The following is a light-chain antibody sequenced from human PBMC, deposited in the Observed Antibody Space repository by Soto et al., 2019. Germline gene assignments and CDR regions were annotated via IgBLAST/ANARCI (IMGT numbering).Light chain of an antibody. CDR1: SSDVGGYNF. CDR2: DVN. Sequence: QSALTQPASVSGSPGQSITISCTGTSSDVGGYNFVSWFQQHPGKAPKLLIYDVNSRPSGVSDRFSGSKSGNTASLTISGLQAEDEADYYCSSYTSSGTVVFGGGKKLTVL. J-gene: IGLJ2*01. CDR3: SSYTSSGTVV. V-gene: IGLV2-14*01.